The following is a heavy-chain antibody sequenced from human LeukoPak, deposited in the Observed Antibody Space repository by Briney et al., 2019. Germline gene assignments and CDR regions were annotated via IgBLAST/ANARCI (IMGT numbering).Heavy chain of an antibody. CDR3: ARGGGLEV. V-gene: IGHV3-7*03. D-gene: IGHD3-16*01. CDR2: INHNGNVN. J-gene: IGHJ6*02. Sequence: GGSLRLSCAASVFTFSSYLINWARQAPGKGLEWVASINHNGNVNYYVDSVKGRFTISRDNAKNSLYLQMSNLRAEDTAVYFCARGGGLEVWGQGDTVTVSS. CDR1: VFTFSSYL.